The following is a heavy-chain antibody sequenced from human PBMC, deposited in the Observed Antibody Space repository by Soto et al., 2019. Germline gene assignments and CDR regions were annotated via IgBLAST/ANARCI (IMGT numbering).Heavy chain of an antibody. J-gene: IGHJ6*03. CDR2: IIPILGIA. CDR1: GGTFSSYT. CDR3: ARLPPLRFLEEDNGDDYYYYCMDV. D-gene: IGHD3-3*01. Sequence: QVQLVQSGAEVKKPGSSVKVSCKASGGTFSSYTISWVRQSPGQGLEWMGRIIPILGIANYAQKFQGRVTITADKSTSTAYMALSSLRSEDTAVYYCARLPPLRFLEEDNGDDYYYYCMDVWGKGTTVTVSS. V-gene: IGHV1-69*02.